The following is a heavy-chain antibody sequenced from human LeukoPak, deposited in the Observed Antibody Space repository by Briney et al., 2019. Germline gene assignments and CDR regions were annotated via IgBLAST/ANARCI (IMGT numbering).Heavy chain of an antibody. D-gene: IGHD6-19*01. CDR2: LYSGGAT. J-gene: IGHJ4*02. CDR3: TKLKGWYGEGFFDY. Sequence: GGSLRLSCAASGFTVSSNYMSWVRQPARKGLEWVSVLYSGGATFYADSVQGRFTISRDTSKNTLYLQMNDLRADDTAVYYCTKLKGWYGEGFFDYWGQGTLVTVSS. V-gene: IGHV3-53*01. CDR1: GFTVSSNY.